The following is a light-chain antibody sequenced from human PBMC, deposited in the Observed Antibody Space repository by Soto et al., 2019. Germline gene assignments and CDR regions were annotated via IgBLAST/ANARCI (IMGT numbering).Light chain of an antibody. J-gene: IGLJ2*01. Sequence: LTQPHSVSESPGKTVTISCTRSSGSIASNYVQWYQQRPGSAPTTVIYEDNQRPSGVPDRFSGSIDSSSNSASLTISGLKTEDEADYYCQSYDSSNGVVFGGGTKLTVL. V-gene: IGLV6-57*04. CDR3: QSYDSSNGVV. CDR1: SGSIASNY. CDR2: EDN.